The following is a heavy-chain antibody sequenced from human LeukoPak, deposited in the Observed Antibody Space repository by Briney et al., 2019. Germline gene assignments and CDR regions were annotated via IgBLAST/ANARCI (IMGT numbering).Heavy chain of an antibody. D-gene: IGHD4/OR15-4a*01. CDR1: GGSFSGYY. CDR3: ARGTPPRRQLTYYYYYMDV. CDR2: INHSGST. J-gene: IGHJ6*03. V-gene: IGHV4-34*01. Sequence: PSETLSLTCAVYGGSFSGYYWSWIRQPPGKGLVWIGEINHSGSTNYNPSLKSRVTISVDTSKNQFSLKLSSVTAADTAVYYCARGTPPRRQLTYYYYYMDVWGKGTTVTVSS.